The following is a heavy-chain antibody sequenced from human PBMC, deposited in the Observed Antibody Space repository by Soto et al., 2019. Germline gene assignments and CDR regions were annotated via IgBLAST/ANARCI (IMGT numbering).Heavy chain of an antibody. J-gene: IGHJ4*02. Sequence: ESLKMTWRSSGDDFNPNWFVWVRQLPGRGLEWVGIMYPGDSDTRYNPSLQGHVTLSVDVTVSTAFLQWRSLETSDTGMYFCARLPRDCNKTSCYYADHWGQGSQVSVSS. D-gene: IGHD3-3*01. CDR3: ARLPRDCNKTSCYYADH. CDR2: MYPGDSDT. V-gene: IGHV5-51*01. CDR1: GDDFNPNW.